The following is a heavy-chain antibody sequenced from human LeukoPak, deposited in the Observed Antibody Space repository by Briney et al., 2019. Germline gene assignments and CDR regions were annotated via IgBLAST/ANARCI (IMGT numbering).Heavy chain of an antibody. CDR2: INHSGST. J-gene: IGHJ4*02. CDR3: AGTTVTKFHY. Sequence: TSETLSLTCAVYGGSFSGYYWSWIRQPPGKGLEWIGEINHSGSTNYNPSLKSRVTISVDTSKNQFSLKLRSVTAADAAVYYCAGTTVTKFHYWGQGTLVTVSS. D-gene: IGHD4-17*01. V-gene: IGHV4-34*01. CDR1: GGSFSGYY.